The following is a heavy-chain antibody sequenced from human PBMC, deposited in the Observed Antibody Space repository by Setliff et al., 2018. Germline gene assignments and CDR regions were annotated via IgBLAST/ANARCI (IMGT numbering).Heavy chain of an antibody. J-gene: IGHJ1*01. CDR1: GGTFSSYA. D-gene: IGHD6-19*01. CDR2: IIPIFGTA. Sequence: SVKVSCKASGGTFSSYAISWVRQAPGQGLEWMGRIIPIFGTANYAQEFQGRVTITADKSTSTAHMELSSLRSEDTAVYYCARDPWQWLTTFTSAEYFQHWGQGTLVTVSS. V-gene: IGHV1-69*06. CDR3: ARDPWQWLTTFTSAEYFQH.